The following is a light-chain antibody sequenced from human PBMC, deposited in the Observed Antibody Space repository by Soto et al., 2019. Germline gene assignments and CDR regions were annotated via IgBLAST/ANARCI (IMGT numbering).Light chain of an antibody. CDR3: SSHTRGDTRV. Sequence: QSVLTQPASVSGSPGQSIAISCTGTSSDVGGYDYVSWYQQHPDKAPKLIIYEVTKRPSGVSNRFSGSKSGNTASLTISGLQPDDEADYYCSSHTRGDTRVFGSGTKVTVL. CDR2: EVT. J-gene: IGLJ1*01. V-gene: IGLV2-14*01. CDR1: SSDVGGYDY.